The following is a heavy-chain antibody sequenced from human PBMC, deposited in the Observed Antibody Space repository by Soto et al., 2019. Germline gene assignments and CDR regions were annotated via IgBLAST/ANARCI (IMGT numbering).Heavy chain of an antibody. D-gene: IGHD2-21*02. CDR1: GFSLSTGGMG. Sequence: QITLKESGPTLVKPTQTLTLTCTFSGFSLSTGGMGVGWIRQPPGKALEWLALIYWYGDRRYRPSPISRLTIAKDTSKNQVVLTMTNMDPVDTATYYCVHSRCGGDCLQSYSSHYYYGMDIWGQGTTVTVSS. CDR3: VHSRCGGDCLQSYSSHYYYGMDI. J-gene: IGHJ6*02. CDR2: IYWYGDR. V-gene: IGHV2-5*01.